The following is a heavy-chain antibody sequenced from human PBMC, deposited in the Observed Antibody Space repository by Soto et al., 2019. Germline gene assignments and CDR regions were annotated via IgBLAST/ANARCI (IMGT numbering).Heavy chain of an antibody. CDR2: ISSSSSYI. D-gene: IGHD3-16*01. J-gene: IGHJ3*02. CDR1: GFTFSSYS. V-gene: IGHV3-21*01. CDR3: ARSRQEAYYRI. Sequence: GGSLRLSCAASGFTFSSYSMNWVRQAPGKGLEWVSSISSSSSYIYYADSVKGRFTISRDNAKNSLYLQMNSLRAEDTAVYYCARSRQEAYYRIWGQGTMVTVSS.